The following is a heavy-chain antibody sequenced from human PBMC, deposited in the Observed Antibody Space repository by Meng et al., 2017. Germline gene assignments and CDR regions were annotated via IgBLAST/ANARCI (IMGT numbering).Heavy chain of an antibody. CDR1: GFTFSSYG. V-gene: IGHV3-33*01. CDR2: IWYDGSNK. D-gene: IGHD3-9*01. CDR3: ARDTNYDILTYFPPFDY. J-gene: IGHJ4*02. Sequence: GESLKISCAASGFTFSSYGMHWVRQAPGKGLEWVAVIWYDGSNKYYADSVKGRFTISRDNSKNTLYLQMNSLRAEDTAVYYCARDTNYDILTYFPPFDYWGQGTLVTVSS.